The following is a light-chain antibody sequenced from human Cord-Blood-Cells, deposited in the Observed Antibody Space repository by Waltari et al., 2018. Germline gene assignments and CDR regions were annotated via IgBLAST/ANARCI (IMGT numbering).Light chain of an antibody. V-gene: IGLV2-14*01. CDR1: LSDACGYYY. CDR3: SSYTSSSTL. J-gene: IGLJ2*01. CDR2: DVS. Sequence: QSALTPPASVSRSPGTAHTLPRPGTLSDACGYYYVSWYQQHPGKAPKPMIYDVSNRPSGVSNRFSGSKSGNTASLTISGLQAEDEADYYCSSYTSSSTLFGGGTKLTVL.